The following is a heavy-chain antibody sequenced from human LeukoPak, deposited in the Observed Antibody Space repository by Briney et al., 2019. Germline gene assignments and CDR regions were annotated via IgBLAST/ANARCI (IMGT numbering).Heavy chain of an antibody. Sequence: PGGSLRLSCAASGFTFSSYGMHWVRQAPGKGLEWVAFIRYDGSNKYYADYVKGRFTISRDNSKNTVYLQMNSLRDEDTAVYYCARAAMMGGTWFFDYWGQGTLVTVSS. CDR1: GFTFSSYG. CDR2: IRYDGSNK. V-gene: IGHV3-30*02. J-gene: IGHJ4*02. D-gene: IGHD6-13*01. CDR3: ARAAMMGGTWFFDY.